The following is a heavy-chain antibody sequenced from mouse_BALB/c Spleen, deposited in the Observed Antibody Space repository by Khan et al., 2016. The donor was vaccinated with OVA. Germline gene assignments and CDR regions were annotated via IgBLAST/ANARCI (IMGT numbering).Heavy chain of an antibody. Sequence: VQLKESGGGLVQPGGSLILSCAASGFDFSRNWMSWARQATGKGQEWIGEINPGSSTINYTPSLKEKFIISRDNAKNTLYLQMRKVRSEDTALYYCARLERYGQLANWGQGTLVTVSA. CDR2: INPGSSTI. V-gene: IGHV4-2*02. CDR3: ARLERYGQLAN. D-gene: IGHD2-10*02. J-gene: IGHJ3*01. CDR1: GFDFSRNW.